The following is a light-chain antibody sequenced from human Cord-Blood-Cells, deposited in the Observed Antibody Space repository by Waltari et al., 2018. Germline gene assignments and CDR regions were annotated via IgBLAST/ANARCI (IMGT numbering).Light chain of an antibody. Sequence: DIVMTQSPDSLAVSLGERATINCKSSQSVLYSSNNKNYLAWYQKKPGQPHKLLIYWASTRESGVPDRFSGSGSGTDFTLTISSLQAEDVAVYYCQQYYSTPLTFGGGTKVEIK. CDR1: QSVLYSSNNKNY. CDR3: QQYYSTPLT. J-gene: IGKJ4*01. V-gene: IGKV4-1*01. CDR2: WAS.